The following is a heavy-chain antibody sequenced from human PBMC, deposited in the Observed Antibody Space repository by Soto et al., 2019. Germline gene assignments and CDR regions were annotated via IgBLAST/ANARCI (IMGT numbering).Heavy chain of an antibody. CDR2: MSPNSGNT. V-gene: IGHV1-8*01. CDR1: GYTFTSYD. Sequence: ASVKVSCKASGYTFTSYDINWVRQATGQGLEWMGWMSPNSGNTGYAQKLQGRVTMTTNTSTSTAYMELRSLRSDDTAVYYCARDLGITMVRGADLDFDYWGQGTLVTVSS. D-gene: IGHD3-10*01. CDR3: ARDLGITMVRGADLDFDY. J-gene: IGHJ4*02.